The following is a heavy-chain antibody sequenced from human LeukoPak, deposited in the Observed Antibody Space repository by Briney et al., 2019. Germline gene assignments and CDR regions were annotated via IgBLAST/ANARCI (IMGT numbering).Heavy chain of an antibody. Sequence: VASVKVSCKASGGTFSSYAISWVRQAPGQGLEWMGGIIPIFGTANYAQKFQGRVTITADESTSTAYMELSSLRSEDTAVYYCARDPKLGYCSSTSCYKRVRRWFDPWGQGTLVTVSS. CDR1: GGTFSSYA. J-gene: IGHJ5*02. D-gene: IGHD2-2*02. V-gene: IGHV1-69*13. CDR2: IIPIFGTA. CDR3: ARDPKLGYCSSTSCYKRVRRWFDP.